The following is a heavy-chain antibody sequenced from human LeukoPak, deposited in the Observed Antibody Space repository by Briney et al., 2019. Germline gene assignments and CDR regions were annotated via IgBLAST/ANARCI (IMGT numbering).Heavy chain of an antibody. Sequence: GGSLRLSCAASGFTFSSFTMSWVRQAPGKGLEWVSAISGSGSGTYYADSVKGRFTLSRDNSKNTLFLQMNSLRAEDTAVYYCARPYYYDGYFDYWGQGTLVTVSS. D-gene: IGHD3-22*01. V-gene: IGHV3-23*01. J-gene: IGHJ4*02. CDR1: GFTFSSFT. CDR2: ISGSGSGT. CDR3: ARPYYYDGYFDY.